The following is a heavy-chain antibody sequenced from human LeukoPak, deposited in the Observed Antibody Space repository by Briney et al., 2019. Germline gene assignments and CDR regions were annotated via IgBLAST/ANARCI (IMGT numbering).Heavy chain of an antibody. CDR1: GFTFSSYS. CDR3: AREMSSVTMILVVIPFPFDY. CDR2: ISSSSSTI. Sequence: PGGSLRLSCAASGFTFSSYSMNWVRQAPGKGLEWVSYISSSSSTIYYADSVKGRFTISRDNAKNSLYLQMNSLRAEDTAVYYCAREMSSVTMILVVIPFPFDYGGQGTLVTVSS. J-gene: IGHJ4*02. V-gene: IGHV3-48*01. D-gene: IGHD3-22*01.